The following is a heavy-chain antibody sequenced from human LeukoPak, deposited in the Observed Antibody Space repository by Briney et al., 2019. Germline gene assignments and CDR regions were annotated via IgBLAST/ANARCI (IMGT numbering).Heavy chain of an antibody. CDR1: GGSISSSSYY. CDR3: ARGPYSYDSSGCFDY. Sequence: SETLSLTCTVSGGSISSSSYYWGWIRQPPGKGLEWIGSIYYSGNTYYNASLKSQVSISIDTSKNQFSLRLTSVTAADTAVYYCARGPYSYDSSGCFDYWGQGTLVTVSS. V-gene: IGHV4-39*01. D-gene: IGHD3-22*01. CDR2: IYYSGNT. J-gene: IGHJ4*02.